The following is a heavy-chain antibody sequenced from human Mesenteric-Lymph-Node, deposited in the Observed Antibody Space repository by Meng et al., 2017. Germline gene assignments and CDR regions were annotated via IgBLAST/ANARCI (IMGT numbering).Heavy chain of an antibody. CDR3: AREIAAAGAYFDY. CDR2: ISGSGGST. J-gene: IGHJ4*02. D-gene: IGHD6-13*01. CDR1: GFTFSSYA. Sequence: GESLKISCAVSGFTFSSYAMSWVRQAPGKGLEWVSAISGSGGSTYYADSVKGRFTISRDNSKNTLYLQMNSLKTEDTAVYYCAREIAAAGAYFDYWGQGTLVTVSS. V-gene: IGHV3-23*01.